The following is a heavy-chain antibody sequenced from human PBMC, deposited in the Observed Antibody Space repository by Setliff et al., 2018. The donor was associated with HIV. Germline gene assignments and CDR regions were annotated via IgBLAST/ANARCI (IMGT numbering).Heavy chain of an antibody. CDR3: ARVKSIGDYYGSEYYFDY. J-gene: IGHJ4*02. Sequence: SETLSLTCAVSGGSISSGGYSWSWIRQPPGKGLEWIGYIYHSGSAYYNPSLKSRVTISVDRSKNQFSLKLSSVTAADTAVYYCARVKSIGDYYGSEYYFDYWGQGTLVTVSS. D-gene: IGHD3-10*01. CDR1: GGSISSGGYS. CDR2: IYHSGSA. V-gene: IGHV4-30-2*01.